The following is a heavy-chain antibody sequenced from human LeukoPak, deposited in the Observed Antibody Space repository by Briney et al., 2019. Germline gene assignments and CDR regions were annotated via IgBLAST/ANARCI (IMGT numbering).Heavy chain of an antibody. D-gene: IGHD6-19*01. CDR2: ISGSSMST. Sequence: GGSLRLSCEASGFTFHNHGMSWVRQAPGKGLEWISVISGSSMSTYYADSVKGRFTISRDNSKNTLYLQMNSLRAEDTAVYYCTRARAGPSSGWYFDYWGQGTLVTVSS. V-gene: IGHV3-23*01. CDR3: TRARAGPSSGWYFDY. CDR1: GFTFHNHG. J-gene: IGHJ4*02.